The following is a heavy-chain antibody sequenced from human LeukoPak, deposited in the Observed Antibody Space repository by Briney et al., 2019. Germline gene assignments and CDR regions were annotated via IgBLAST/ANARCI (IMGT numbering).Heavy chain of an antibody. CDR3: ARAKWIHYLDS. CDR2: IGTGGNT. J-gene: IGHJ4*02. V-gene: IGHV3-13*01. D-gene: IGHD2-2*03. Sequence: AGGSLRLSCAASGFTFSSYDFHWVRQGTGKGLEWVSSIGTGGNTYYLASVKGRFTISRDNAKNSLYLQMNTLRVEDTAVYYCARAKWIHYLDSWGQGTPVTVSS. CDR1: GFTFSSYD.